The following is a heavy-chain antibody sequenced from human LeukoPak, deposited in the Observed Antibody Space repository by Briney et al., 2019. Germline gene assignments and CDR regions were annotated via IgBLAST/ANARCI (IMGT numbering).Heavy chain of an antibody. CDR1: GYTFFYYG. D-gene: IGHD2-2*01. Sequence: GASVEVSCKASGYTFFYYGVSWVRQAPGQGLEWMGRIIPILGIANYAQKFQGRVTITADKSTSTAYMELSSLRSEDTAVYYCARAGPDIVVVPAAGFYYGMDVWGQGTTVTVSS. J-gene: IGHJ6*02. CDR3: ARAGPDIVVVPAAGFYYGMDV. V-gene: IGHV1-69*04. CDR2: IIPILGIA.